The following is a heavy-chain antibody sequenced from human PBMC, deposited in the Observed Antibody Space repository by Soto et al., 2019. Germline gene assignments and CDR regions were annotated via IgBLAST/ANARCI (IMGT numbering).Heavy chain of an antibody. CDR2: ISSSSSYT. V-gene: IGHV3-11*06. D-gene: IGHD1-26*01. Sequence: QVQLVESGGGLVKPGGSLRLSCAASGFTFSDYYMSWIRQAPVKGLEWVSYISSSSSYTNYADSVKGRFTISRDNAKNSLYLQMNSLRAEDTAVYYCAGKQWEPSGNYYFDYWGQGTLVTVSS. CDR3: AGKQWEPSGNYYFDY. J-gene: IGHJ4*02. CDR1: GFTFSDYY.